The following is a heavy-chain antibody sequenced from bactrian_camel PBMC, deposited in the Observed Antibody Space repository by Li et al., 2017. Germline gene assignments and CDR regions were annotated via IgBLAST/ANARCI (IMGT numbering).Heavy chain of an antibody. Sequence: QVQLVESGGGLVQPGGSLRLSCAASGLTFSSHAMSWVRQAPGKGLEWVSTISSDSSITYYADSVKGRFTISRDNAKNTVALQMNSLKSEDTALYYCAATGDSWGGDFGHWGQGTQVTVS. V-gene: IGHV3-2*01. CDR2: ISSDSSIT. D-gene: IGHD5*01. J-gene: IGHJ6*01. CDR1: GLTFSSHA. CDR3: AATGDSWGGDFGH.